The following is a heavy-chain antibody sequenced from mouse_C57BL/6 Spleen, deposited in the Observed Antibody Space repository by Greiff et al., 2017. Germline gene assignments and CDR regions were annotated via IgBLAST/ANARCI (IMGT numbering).Heavy chain of an antibody. V-gene: IGHV1-53*01. CDR1: GYTFPSYW. J-gene: IGHJ2*01. D-gene: IGHD1-1*01. Sequence: QVQLQQPGTELVKPGASVKLSCKASGYTFPSYWMHWVKQRPGQGLEWIGNINPSNGGTNYNEKFKSKATLTVDKSSSTAYMQLSSLTSEDAAVYYCARAPYYYGFDYWGQGTTLTVSS. CDR3: ARAPYYYGFDY. CDR2: INPSNGGT.